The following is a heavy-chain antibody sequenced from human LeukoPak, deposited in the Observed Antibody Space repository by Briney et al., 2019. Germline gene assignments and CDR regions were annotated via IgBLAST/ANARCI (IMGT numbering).Heavy chain of an antibody. CDR2: ISSTSSHI. Sequence: GGSLRLSCAASGFSLITYNMNWVRQAPGKGLEWVSSISSTSSHIYYADSVKGRFTISRDNAKTSLYLQMNSLRAEDTAVYYCARAPYDILTGYSPYYFESWGQGTLVTVSS. CDR3: ARAPYDILTGYSPYYFES. D-gene: IGHD3-9*01. V-gene: IGHV3-21*06. J-gene: IGHJ4*02. CDR1: GFSLITYN.